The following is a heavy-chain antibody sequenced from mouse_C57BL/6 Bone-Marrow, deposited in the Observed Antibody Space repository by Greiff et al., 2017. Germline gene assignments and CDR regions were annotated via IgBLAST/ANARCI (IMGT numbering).Heavy chain of an antibody. CDR3: ARGGYYGSSYPDY. J-gene: IGHJ2*01. D-gene: IGHD1-1*01. CDR1: GYTFTDYY. V-gene: IGHV1-76*01. Sequence: VKLQQSGAELVRPGASVKLSCKASGYTFTDYYINWVKQRPGQGLEWIARIYPGSGNTYYNEKFKGKATLTAEKSSSTAYMQLSSLTSEDSAVYFCARGGYYGSSYPDYWGQGTTLTVSS. CDR2: IYPGSGNT.